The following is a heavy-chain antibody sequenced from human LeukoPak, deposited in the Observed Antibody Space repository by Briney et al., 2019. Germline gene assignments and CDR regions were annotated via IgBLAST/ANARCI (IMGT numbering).Heavy chain of an antibody. CDR1: AGSFSGYY. V-gene: IGHV4-34*01. J-gene: IGHJ4*02. D-gene: IGHD5-18*01. CDR3: ARGRRGYSYGLKPVVFDY. CDR2: INHSGST. Sequence: SETLSLTCAVYAGSFSGYYWSWIRQPPGKGLEWIGEINHSGSTNYNPSLKSRVTISVDTSKNQFSLKLSSVTAADTAVYYCARGRRGYSYGLKPVVFDYWGQGTLVTVSS.